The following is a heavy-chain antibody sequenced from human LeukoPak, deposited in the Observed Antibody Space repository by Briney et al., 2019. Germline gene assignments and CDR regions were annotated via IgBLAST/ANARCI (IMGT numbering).Heavy chain of an antibody. J-gene: IGHJ4*02. Sequence: GGSLRLSCAASGFTFNTHWMTWVRQAPGKGLEWVATIQPDGSEKYYSDSVKGRFTISRDNFRDSVYLQMNSLRDDDTSIYYCARDASALYWGRGTLVTVSS. D-gene: IGHD6-19*01. CDR1: GFTFNTHW. CDR2: IQPDGSEK. CDR3: ARDASALY. V-gene: IGHV3-7*01.